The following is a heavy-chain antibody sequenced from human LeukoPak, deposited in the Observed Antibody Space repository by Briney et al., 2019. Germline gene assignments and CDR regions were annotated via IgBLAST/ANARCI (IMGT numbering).Heavy chain of an antibody. D-gene: IGHD3-22*01. CDR3: TTGDGPYYYDSSEWEDY. J-gene: IGHJ4*02. V-gene: IGHV3-15*01. Sequence: PGGSLRLSCAASGFTFSSYWMSWVRQAPGKGLEWVGRIKSKTDGGTTDYAAPVKGRFTISRDDSKNTLYLQMNSLKTEDTAVYYCTTGDGPYYYDSSEWEDYWGQGTLVTVSS. CDR2: IKSKTDGGTT. CDR1: GFTFSSYW.